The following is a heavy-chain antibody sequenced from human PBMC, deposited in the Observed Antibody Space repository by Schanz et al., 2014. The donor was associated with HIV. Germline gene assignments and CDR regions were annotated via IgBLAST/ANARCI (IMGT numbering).Heavy chain of an antibody. Sequence: QVQLVLSGAEVKRPGASVKVSCKASAYTFTGYYMHWVRQAPGQGLEWMGWINTRTGDTIYAERLQGRVTLTRDTSINTAYMTLSRLGSDDTAVYFCAKGLQKFDWRSPFDYWGQGTLVTVSS. V-gene: IGHV1-2*02. J-gene: IGHJ4*02. CDR2: INTRTGDT. CDR3: AKGLQKFDWRSPFDY. D-gene: IGHD3-9*01. CDR1: AYTFTGYY.